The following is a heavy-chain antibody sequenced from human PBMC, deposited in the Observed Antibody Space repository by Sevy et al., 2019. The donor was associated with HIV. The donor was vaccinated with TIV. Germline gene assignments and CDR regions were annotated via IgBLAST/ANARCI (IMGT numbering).Heavy chain of an antibody. D-gene: IGHD4-17*01. J-gene: IGHJ4*02. CDR1: GFTFSSYA. V-gene: IGHV3-30-3*01. CDR3: ARDLGSNDYGDYEDY. Sequence: GGSLRLSCAASGFTFSSYAMHWVRQAPGKGLEWVAVISYDGSNKYYADSVKGRFTISRDNSKNTLYLQMNSLRAEDTAVYYCARDLGSNDYGDYEDYWGQGTLVTVS. CDR2: ISYDGSNK.